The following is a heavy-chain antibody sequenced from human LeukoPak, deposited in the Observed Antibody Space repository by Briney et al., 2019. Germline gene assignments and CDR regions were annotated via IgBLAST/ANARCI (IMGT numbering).Heavy chain of an antibody. D-gene: IGHD1-1*01. CDR1: GFTFSSFW. CDR2: IHPEGNEK. V-gene: IGHV3-7*04. Sequence: GGSLRLSCAVSGFTFSSFWMSWVRQAPGRGLEWVANIHPEGNEKYHVESVKGRFTISRDNTKNLLFLQMNALRVEDTAVYYCARGDDFSGDHWGQGTLVTVSS. CDR3: ARGDDFSGDH. J-gene: IGHJ4*02.